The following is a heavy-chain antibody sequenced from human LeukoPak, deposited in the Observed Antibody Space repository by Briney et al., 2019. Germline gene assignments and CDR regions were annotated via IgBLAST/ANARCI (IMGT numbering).Heavy chain of an antibody. CDR2: IYHSGST. CDR3: ASYSTGTFDY. V-gene: IGHV4-4*02. J-gene: IGHJ4*02. CDR1: GGSISSSNW. D-gene: IGHD1-1*01. Sequence: PAETLSLTCAVSGGSISSSNWWSWVRQSPGKGLEWIGEIYHSGSTNYNPSLKSRVTISVDTSKNQFSLTLTSVTAADTAVYYCASYSTGTFDYWGQGTLVTVSS.